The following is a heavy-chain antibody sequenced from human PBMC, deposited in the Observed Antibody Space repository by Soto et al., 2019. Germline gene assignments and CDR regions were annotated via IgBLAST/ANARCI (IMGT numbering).Heavy chain of an antibody. CDR3: ARASRSGYDAPTFDY. J-gene: IGHJ4*02. Sequence: QVQLQESGPGLVKPSGTLSLTCAVSGGSISSSNWWSWVRQPPGKGLEWIGEIYHSGSTNYNPSLKSRVTISVDKSKNQVSLKLSSVTAADTAVYYCARASRSGYDAPTFDYWGQGTLVTVSS. CDR1: GGSISSSNW. V-gene: IGHV4-4*02. CDR2: IYHSGST. D-gene: IGHD5-12*01.